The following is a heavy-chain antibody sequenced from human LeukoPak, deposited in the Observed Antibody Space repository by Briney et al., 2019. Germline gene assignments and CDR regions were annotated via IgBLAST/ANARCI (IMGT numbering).Heavy chain of an antibody. CDR1: GYTFASYG. CDR2: ISAYDDNT. D-gene: IGHD1-14*01. CDR3: ARESQYRYISGY. V-gene: IGHV1-18*01. Sequence: ASVKVSCKASGYTFASYGFNWVRQAPGQGLEWMGWISAYDDNTNYAQKLQGRVTMTTDTSTSTAYMELRSLRSDDTAVYYCARESQYRYISGYWGQGTLVTVSP. J-gene: IGHJ4*02.